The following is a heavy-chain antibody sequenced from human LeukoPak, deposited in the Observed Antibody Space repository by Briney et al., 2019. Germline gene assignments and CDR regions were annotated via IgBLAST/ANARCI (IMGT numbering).Heavy chain of an antibody. V-gene: IGHV4-39*07. J-gene: IGHJ4*02. Sequence: SETLSLTCTVSGGSISSSSYYWGWIRQPPGKGLEWIGEINHSGSTNYNPSLKSRVTISVDTSKNQFSLKLSSVTAADTAVYYCARERDYGDKFFDYWGQGTLVTVSS. D-gene: IGHD4-17*01. CDR3: ARERDYGDKFFDY. CDR2: INHSGST. CDR1: GGSISSSSYY.